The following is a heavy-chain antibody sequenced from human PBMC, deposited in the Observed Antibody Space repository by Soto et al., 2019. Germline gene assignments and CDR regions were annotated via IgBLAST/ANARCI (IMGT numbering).Heavy chain of an antibody. CDR1: GYTFTGYS. D-gene: IGHD3-9*01. Sequence: ASVKVSCKASGYTFTGYSLHWVRQAPGQSLEWMGWINAGNSNTKYSQKFQGRVTITRDTSTSTAYMELSNLRSEDTAVYYCATLTRHWFPYFQHWGQATLVTV. CDR2: INAGNSNT. V-gene: IGHV1-3*01. J-gene: IGHJ1*01. CDR3: ATLTRHWFPYFQH.